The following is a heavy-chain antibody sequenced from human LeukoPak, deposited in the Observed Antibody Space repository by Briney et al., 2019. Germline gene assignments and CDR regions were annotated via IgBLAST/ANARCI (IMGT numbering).Heavy chain of an antibody. J-gene: IGHJ4*02. CDR2: ISSSSSYI. V-gene: IGHV3-21*01. Sequence: GGSLRPSCAPSGFTSRSISMNWVRQPPGRGLEWVSSISSSSSYIYYADSVKGRFTISRDNAKNSLYLQMNSLRAEDTAVYYCAPLQLEFDYWGPGTLVTVSS. CDR3: APLQLEFDY. D-gene: IGHD5-24*01. CDR1: GFTSRSIS.